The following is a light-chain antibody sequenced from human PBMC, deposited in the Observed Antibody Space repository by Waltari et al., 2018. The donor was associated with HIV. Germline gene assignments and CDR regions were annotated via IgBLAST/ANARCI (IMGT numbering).Light chain of an antibody. V-gene: IGLV1-47*01. Sequence: QSVLTQPPSASGTPGQRATISCFGSNSNIGSNYVYWYQQPPGMAPKLVIYKNKRRPPGVPGRVACSKSGTLASRAISGLRSEDEADYYCAAWDDRLNLVFGGGTKWTVL. CDR2: KNK. CDR3: AAWDDRLNLV. J-gene: IGLJ2*01. CDR1: NSNIGSNY.